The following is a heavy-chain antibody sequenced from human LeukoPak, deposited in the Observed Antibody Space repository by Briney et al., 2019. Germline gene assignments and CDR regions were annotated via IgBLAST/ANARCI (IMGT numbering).Heavy chain of an antibody. Sequence: SETLSLTCTVSGGSISRYYWSWMRQPAGKGPEWIGRIYGSGTITYNPSLESRVTMLVDTSKNQFSLKLRSVTAADTAVYYCARDSGTTGEVKFDSWGQGILVTVSS. CDR1: GGSISRYY. V-gene: IGHV4-4*07. D-gene: IGHD3-10*01. CDR3: ARDSGTTGEVKFDS. CDR2: IYGSGTI. J-gene: IGHJ5*01.